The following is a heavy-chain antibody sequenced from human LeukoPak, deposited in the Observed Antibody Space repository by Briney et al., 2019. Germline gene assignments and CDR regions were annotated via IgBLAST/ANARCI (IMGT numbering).Heavy chain of an antibody. V-gene: IGHV3-9*01. CDR1: GFTFDDYA. CDR2: ISWNSGSI. CDR3: AKGTPRTPHRGSIDY. Sequence: GGSLRLSCAASGFTFDDYAVHWVRQAPGKGLEWVSGISWNSGSIGYADSVKGRFTISRDNAKNSLYLQMNSLRAEDTALYYCAKGTPRTPHRGSIDYWGQGTLVTVSS. J-gene: IGHJ4*02. D-gene: IGHD2-15*01.